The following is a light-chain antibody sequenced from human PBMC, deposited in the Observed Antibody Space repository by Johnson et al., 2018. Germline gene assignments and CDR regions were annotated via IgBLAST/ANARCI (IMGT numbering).Light chain of an antibody. CDR2: ENN. Sequence: QSVLTQPPSVSAAPGQKVTISCSGNSSNIGNNYVSWYQQLPGTAPKLLIYENNKRPSGIPDRFSGSKSGTSATLGITGLQTGDEADYYCGTWDSRLSAGNVFGTGTKVTVL. CDR1: SSNIGNNY. V-gene: IGLV1-51*02. J-gene: IGLJ1*01. CDR3: GTWDSRLSAGNV.